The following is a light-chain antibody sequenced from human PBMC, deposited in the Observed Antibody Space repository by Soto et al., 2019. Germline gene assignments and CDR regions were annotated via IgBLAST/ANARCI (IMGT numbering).Light chain of an antibody. CDR3: QRYGSLIT. CDR1: QTVGTTY. V-gene: IGKV3-20*01. Sequence: EIVLTQSPGTLSLSPGERATLSCRASQTVGTTYLAWYQHKPGQAPRLLIYGASTRATGIPDRFSGSGSGTDFTLTISRLEPEDLAVYYCQRYGSLITFGQGTRLEI. CDR2: GAS. J-gene: IGKJ5*01.